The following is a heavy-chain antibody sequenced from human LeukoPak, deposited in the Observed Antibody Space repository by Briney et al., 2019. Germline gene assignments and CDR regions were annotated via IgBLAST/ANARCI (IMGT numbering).Heavy chain of an antibody. Sequence: PSATLSLTCTVSGGSISSYYWSWIRQRPGKGLEWIGYIYYSGSTNYNPSLKSRVTTSVDTSKNQFSLKLSSVTAADTAVYYCARVYGDYVVDVWGQGTLVTVSS. V-gene: IGHV4-59*01. CDR1: GGSISSYY. D-gene: IGHD4-17*01. CDR3: ARVYGDYVVDV. CDR2: IYYSGST. J-gene: IGHJ4*02.